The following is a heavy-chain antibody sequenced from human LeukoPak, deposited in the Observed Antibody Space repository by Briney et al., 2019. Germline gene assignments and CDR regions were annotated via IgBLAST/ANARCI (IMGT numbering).Heavy chain of an antibody. CDR1: GFTVSSNY. J-gene: IGHJ5*02. CDR3: ARGPNMGYFDP. V-gene: IGHV3-53*01. D-gene: IGHD1/OR15-1a*01. Sequence: PGGSLRLSCAASGFTVSSNYMSWVRQAPGKALEWVSLLYSGGSTFYADSVKGRFTISRDNSKDTVGLQMNSLRAEDTAVYYCARGPNMGYFDPWGQGTLVTVSS. CDR2: LYSGGST.